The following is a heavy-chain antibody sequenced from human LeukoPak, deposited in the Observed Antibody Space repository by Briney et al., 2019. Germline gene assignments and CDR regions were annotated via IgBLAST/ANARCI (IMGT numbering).Heavy chain of an antibody. CDR3: ARDRAGSRDAFDI. Sequence: KPSETLSLTCTVSGGSISSGGYYWSWIRQHPGKGLEWIGYIYYSGSTYYNPSLKSRVTISVDTSKNQFSLKLSSVTAADTAVYYCARDRAGSRDAFDIWGQGTMVTVSS. CDR1: GGSISSGGYY. CDR2: IYYSGST. V-gene: IGHV4-31*03. D-gene: IGHD2-15*01. J-gene: IGHJ3*02.